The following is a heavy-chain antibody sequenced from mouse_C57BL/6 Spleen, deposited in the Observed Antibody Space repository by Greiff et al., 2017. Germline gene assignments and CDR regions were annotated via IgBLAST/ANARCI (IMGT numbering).Heavy chain of an antibody. CDR3: ARHGYYEDWFAY. D-gene: IGHD2-3*01. V-gene: IGHV5-17*01. J-gene: IGHJ3*01. CDR1: GFPFSDYG. Sequence: EVKLVESGGGLVKPGGSLKLSCAASGFPFSDYGMHWVRQAPEKGLEWVAYISSGSSTIYYAGTVKGRFPISRDNAKNTLFLQMTSLRSEDTAMYYCARHGYYEDWFAYWGQGTLVTVSA. CDR2: ISSGSSTI.